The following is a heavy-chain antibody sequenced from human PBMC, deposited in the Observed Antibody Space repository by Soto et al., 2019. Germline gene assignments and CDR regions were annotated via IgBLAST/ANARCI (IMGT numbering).Heavy chain of an antibody. J-gene: IGHJ4*02. D-gene: IGHD5-12*01. Sequence: SGPSLVNPTQTLTLTCTFSGFSFTTAGVAVGWIRQTPGGALEWLTLIYYNDDRRFSPSLKTRLTITGDTSKNQVVLSLTNVDPGDTATYFFAHSDGGYEIISFDFWGQGIPVTVS. V-gene: IGHV2-5*01. CDR2: IYYNDDR. CDR1: GFSFTTAGVA. CDR3: AHSDGGYEIISFDF.